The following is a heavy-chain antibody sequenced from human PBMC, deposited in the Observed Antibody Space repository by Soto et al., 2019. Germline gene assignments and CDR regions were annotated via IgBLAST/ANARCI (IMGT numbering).Heavy chain of an antibody. J-gene: IGHJ4*02. D-gene: IGHD3-3*01. V-gene: IGHV4-59*01. Sequence: PPGKGLEWIGYIYYSGSTNYNPSLKSRVTISVDTSKNQFSLKLSSVTAADTAVYYCARGRFLEWLLQRYYFDYWGQGTLVTVSS. CDR3: ARGRFLEWLLQRYYFDY. CDR2: IYYSGST.